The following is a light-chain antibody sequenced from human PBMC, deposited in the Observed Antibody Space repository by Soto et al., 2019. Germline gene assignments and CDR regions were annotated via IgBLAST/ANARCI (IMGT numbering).Light chain of an antibody. J-gene: IGKJ1*01. CDR3: QQYNGYSRR. CDR1: QSIGDS. Sequence: DIQISQYPSTLSACVGDRVIITCLASQSIGDSLAWYQQKPGKAPYLLISDVSSLERGVPSRFSGSGSGTEFTLTICSMQPDDFATFYCQQYNGYSRRFGQGTKVDIK. CDR2: DVS. V-gene: IGKV1-5*01.